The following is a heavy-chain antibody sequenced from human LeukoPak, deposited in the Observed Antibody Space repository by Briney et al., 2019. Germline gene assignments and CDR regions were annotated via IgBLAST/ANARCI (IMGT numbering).Heavy chain of an antibody. CDR1: GFTFSSYA. Sequence: GGSLRLSCAASGFTFSSYAMSWVRQAPGKGLEWVSAISGSGGSTYYADSVKGRFTISRDNAENSLYLQMNSLRAEDTAMYYCARGTIAAPGTDYWGQGTLVTVSS. CDR2: ISGSGGST. CDR3: ARGTIAAPGTDY. J-gene: IGHJ4*02. D-gene: IGHD6-13*01. V-gene: IGHV3-23*01.